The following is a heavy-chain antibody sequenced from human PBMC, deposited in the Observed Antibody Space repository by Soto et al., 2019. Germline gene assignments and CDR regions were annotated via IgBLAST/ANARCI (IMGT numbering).Heavy chain of an antibody. CDR3: TDLMRGVGAFDI. CDR2: IKSKTDGETT. D-gene: IGHD3-10*01. J-gene: IGHJ3*02. CDR1: GFTFNDGW. V-gene: IGHV3-15*01. Sequence: GGSLRLSCAASGFTFNDGWMSWVRQAPGKGLEWVGRIKSKTDGETTDYAAPVKGRFTISRDDSKNTLYLQMDSLKTEDTAVYYCTDLMRGVGAFDIWSRGTLVTVSS.